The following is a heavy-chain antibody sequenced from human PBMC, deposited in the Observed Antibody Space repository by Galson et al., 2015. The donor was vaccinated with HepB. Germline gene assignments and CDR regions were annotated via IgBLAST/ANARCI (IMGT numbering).Heavy chain of an antibody. CDR3: AKEYYYDSSGYDY. CDR2: ISYDGSNK. Sequence: SLRLSCAASGFTFSSYGMHWVRQAPGKGLEWVAVISYDGSNKYYADSVKGRFTISRDNSKNTLYLQTNSLRAEDTAVYYCAKEYYYDSSGYDYWGQGTLVTVSS. V-gene: IGHV3-30*18. J-gene: IGHJ4*02. D-gene: IGHD3-22*01. CDR1: GFTFSSYG.